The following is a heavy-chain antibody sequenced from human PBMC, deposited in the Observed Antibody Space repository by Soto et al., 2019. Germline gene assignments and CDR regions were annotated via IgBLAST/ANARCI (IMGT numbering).Heavy chain of an antibody. CDR2: IYSGGST. CDR3: ARDRRYSGYEQYYGMDV. CDR1: GFTVSSNY. Sequence: PGGSLRLSCAASGFTVSSNYMSWVRQAPGKGLEWVSVIYSGGSTYYADSVKGRFTISRHNSKNTLYLQMNSLRAEDTAVYYCARDRRYSGYEQYYGMDVWGQGTTVTVSS. J-gene: IGHJ6*02. V-gene: IGHV3-53*04. D-gene: IGHD5-12*01.